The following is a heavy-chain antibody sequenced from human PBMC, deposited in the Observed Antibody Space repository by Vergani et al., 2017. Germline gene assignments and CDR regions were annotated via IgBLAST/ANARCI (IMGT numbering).Heavy chain of an antibody. Sequence: EVQLVESGGGLVQPGGSLRLSCAASGFTFSSYSMNWVRQAPGKGLEWVSYISSSSSTIYYADSVKGRSTISRDNAKNSLYLQMNSLRAEDTAVYYCARDPEQLERRTFDYWGQGTLVTVSS. CDR3: ARDPEQLERRTFDY. D-gene: IGHD1-1*01. J-gene: IGHJ4*02. CDR2: ISSSSSTI. CDR1: GFTFSSYS. V-gene: IGHV3-48*01.